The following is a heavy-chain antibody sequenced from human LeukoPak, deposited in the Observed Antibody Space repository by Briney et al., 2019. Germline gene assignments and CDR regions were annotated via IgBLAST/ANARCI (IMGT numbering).Heavy chain of an antibody. V-gene: IGHV5-51*01. J-gene: IGHJ4*02. Sequence: GESLKISCKGSGYSFNRYWIGWVRQMPGKGLQWMGIIYPGDSDTRFSPSFQGQVTISADKSISTAYLQWSSLKASDTAMYYCVRTSSGYYSLWGQGTLVTVSS. CDR3: VRTSSGYYSL. D-gene: IGHD3-22*01. CDR1: GYSFNRYW. CDR2: IYPGDSDT.